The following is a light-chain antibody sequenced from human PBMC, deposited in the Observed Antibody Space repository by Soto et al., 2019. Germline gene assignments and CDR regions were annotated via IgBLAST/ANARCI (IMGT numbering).Light chain of an antibody. CDR2: GAS. CDR1: QSVSSSY. V-gene: IGKV3-20*01. Sequence: ENVLTQSPGTLSLSPGERATLSCRASQSVSSSYLAWYQQKPGQAPRLLIYGASNRATGIPDRFSGSGSGTDFTLTISRLEPEDFAVYYCHQYGSSPYTFGQGTKLEIK. CDR3: HQYGSSPYT. J-gene: IGKJ2*01.